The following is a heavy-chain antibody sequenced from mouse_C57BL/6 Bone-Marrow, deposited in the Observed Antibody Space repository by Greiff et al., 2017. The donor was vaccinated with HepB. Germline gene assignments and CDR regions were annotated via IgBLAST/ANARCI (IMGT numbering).Heavy chain of an antibody. CDR2: ISNLAYSI. CDR3: ARQGGGPNAMDY. J-gene: IGHJ4*01. CDR1: GFTFSDYG. V-gene: IGHV5-15*01. Sequence: DVKLVESGGGLVQPGGSPKLSCAASGFTFSDYGMAWVRQAPRKGPEWVAFISNLAYSIYYADTVTGRFTISRENAKNTLYLEMSSLRSEDTAMYYCARQGGGPNAMDYWGQGTSVTVSS.